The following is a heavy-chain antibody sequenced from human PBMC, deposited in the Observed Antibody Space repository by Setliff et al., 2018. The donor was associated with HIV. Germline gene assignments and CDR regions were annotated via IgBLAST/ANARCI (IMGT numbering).Heavy chain of an antibody. D-gene: IGHD6-19*01. Sequence: SETLSLTCSVSGYSITNGYYWGWFRQSPGKGLEWIGEVTHSGTTTYDPSLKRRITISVDTSKNQFSLKLTSVTAADMGVYYCARGRKKTLAVSGTRYFDFWGQGTLVTVSS. V-gene: IGHV4-38-2*02. J-gene: IGHJ4*02. CDR3: ARGRKKTLAVSGTRYFDF. CDR2: VTHSGTT. CDR1: GYSITNGYY.